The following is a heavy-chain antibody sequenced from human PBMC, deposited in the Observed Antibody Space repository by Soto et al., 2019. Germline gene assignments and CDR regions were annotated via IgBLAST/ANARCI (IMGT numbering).Heavy chain of an antibody. CDR1: GFTFSSYA. Sequence: GGSLRLSCAASGFTFSSYAMSWVRQAPGKGLEWVSAISGSGGSTYYADSVKGRFTISRDNSKNTLYLQMNSLRAEDTAVYYCATANTAAGTRPDYWGQGTLVTVSS. D-gene: IGHD6-13*01. CDR2: ISGSGGST. V-gene: IGHV3-23*01. CDR3: ATANTAAGTRPDY. J-gene: IGHJ4*02.